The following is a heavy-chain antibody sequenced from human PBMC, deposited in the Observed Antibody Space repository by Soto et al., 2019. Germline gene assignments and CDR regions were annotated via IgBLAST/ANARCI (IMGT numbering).Heavy chain of an antibody. CDR1: GDSISNNNC. D-gene: IGHD3-3*01. Sequence: PSETLSLTCAVSGDSISNNNCWNWVRQPPGKGLEWIGEIYHSGTANYNPSLKSRVTISLDKSNNQFSLTLNSVTAADTAVYYCARRRITTFGVVITGYGTDVWGQGTTVTVSS. V-gene: IGHV4-4*02. CDR3: ARRRITTFGVVITGYGTDV. CDR2: IYHSGTA. J-gene: IGHJ6*02.